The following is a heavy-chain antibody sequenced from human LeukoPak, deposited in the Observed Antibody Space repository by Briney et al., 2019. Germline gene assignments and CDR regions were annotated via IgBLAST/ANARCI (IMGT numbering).Heavy chain of an antibody. CDR3: ARARTAPSNVFADF. D-gene: IGHD2-8*01. Sequence: GGSLRLSCVASGFTFSNYWMSWLRQTPGKGLEWVANINEDETERYYAASVEGRFTVSRDNGKNSLYLQMNGLRAEDSAVFYCARARTAPSNVFADFWGQGTLVTVSS. J-gene: IGHJ4*02. V-gene: IGHV3-7*01. CDR1: GFTFSNYW. CDR2: INEDETER.